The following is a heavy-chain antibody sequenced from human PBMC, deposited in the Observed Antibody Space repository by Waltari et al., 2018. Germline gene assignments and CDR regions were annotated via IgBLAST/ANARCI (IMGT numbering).Heavy chain of an antibody. CDR1: GGSISSYY. Sequence: QVQLQESGPGLVKPSETLSLTCTVSGGSISSYYWSWIRQPPGKGLEWIGYIYYSGSTNYNPSLKSRVTISVDTSKNQFSLKLSSVTAADTAVYYCARHAAPYYDFWSGYYTPYYFDYWGQGTLVTVSS. CDR2: IYYSGST. V-gene: IGHV4-59*08. CDR3: ARHAAPYYDFWSGYYTPYYFDY. D-gene: IGHD3-3*01. J-gene: IGHJ4*02.